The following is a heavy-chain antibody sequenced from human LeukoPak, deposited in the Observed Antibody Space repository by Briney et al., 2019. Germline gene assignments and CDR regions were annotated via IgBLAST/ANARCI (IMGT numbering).Heavy chain of an antibody. Sequence: GGSLRLSCAASGFTVSSNYMSWVRQAPGKGLEWVSSISSSSSYIYYADSVKGRFTISRDNAKNSLFLQMDSLRAEDTALYYCATVGYCSGGRCYYFAYWGQGILVTVSS. CDR2: ISSSSSYI. D-gene: IGHD2-15*01. J-gene: IGHJ4*02. V-gene: IGHV3-21*01. CDR3: ATVGYCSGGRCYYFAY. CDR1: GFTVSSNY.